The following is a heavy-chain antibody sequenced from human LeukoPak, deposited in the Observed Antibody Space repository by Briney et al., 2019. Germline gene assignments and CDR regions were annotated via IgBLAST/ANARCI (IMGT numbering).Heavy chain of an antibody. V-gene: IGHV4-39*01. Sequence: PSETLSLTCTVSGGSISTCDYYWGWIRQPPGKGLEWIGSFYYSGRTYYNPSLKSQLNISVDTSNNQFSLRLTSVTAADTAVYYCARRRNGVPYYFDYWGQGTLVTVSS. CDR2: FYYSGRT. D-gene: IGHD1-1*01. CDR1: GGSISTCDYY. J-gene: IGHJ4*02. CDR3: ARRRNGVPYYFDY.